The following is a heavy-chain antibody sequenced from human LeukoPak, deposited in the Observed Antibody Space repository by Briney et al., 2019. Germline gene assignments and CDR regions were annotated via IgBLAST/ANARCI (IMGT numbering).Heavy chain of an antibody. V-gene: IGHV3-53*01. CDR3: ARDGDAFDI. CDR1: GFTVNNNY. J-gene: IGHJ3*02. CDR2: ISGSGGST. Sequence: PGGSLRLSCAASGFTVNNNYMTWVRQAPGKGLEWVSVISGSGGSTYYADSVKGRFTISRDNAKNSLYLQMNSLRAEDTAVYYCARDGDAFDIWGQGTMVTVSS.